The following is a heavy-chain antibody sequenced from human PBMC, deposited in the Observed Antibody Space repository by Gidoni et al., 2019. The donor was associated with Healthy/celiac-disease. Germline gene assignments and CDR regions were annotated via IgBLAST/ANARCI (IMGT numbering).Heavy chain of an antibody. D-gene: IGHD6-6*01. CDR1: GGSISSYY. CDR3: ARESIAARIYYYYGMDV. J-gene: IGHJ6*02. Sequence: QVQLQASGPGLAKPSETLSLTCTVSGGSISSYYWSWIRQPAGKGLEWIGRIYTSGSTNYNPSLKSRVTMSVDTSKNQFSLKLSSVTAADTAVYYCARESIAARIYYYYGMDVWGQGTTVTVSS. CDR2: IYTSGST. V-gene: IGHV4-4*07.